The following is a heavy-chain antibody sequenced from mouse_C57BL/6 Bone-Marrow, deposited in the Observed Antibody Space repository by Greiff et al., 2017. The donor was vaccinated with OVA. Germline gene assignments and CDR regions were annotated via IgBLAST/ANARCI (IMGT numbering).Heavy chain of an antibody. V-gene: IGHV1-81*01. CDR3: ARDYGSRYGFFDY. CDR2: IYPRSGNT. Sequence: VQLQESGAELARPGASVKLSCKASGYTFTSYGISWVKQRTGQGLEWIGEIYPRSGNTYYNEKFKGKATLTADKSSSTAYMELRSLTSEDSAVYFCARDYGSRYGFFDYWGKGTTLTVSS. CDR1: GYTFTSYG. J-gene: IGHJ2*01. D-gene: IGHD1-1*01.